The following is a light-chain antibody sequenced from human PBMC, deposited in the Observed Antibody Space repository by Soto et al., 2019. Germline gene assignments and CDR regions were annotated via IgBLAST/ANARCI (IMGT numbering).Light chain of an antibody. CDR3: QQHNNCPPWT. V-gene: IGKV3-15*01. Sequence: EIVMTQSPATLSVSPGERATLSCTASQSVSRQLAWYQQKPGQAPRLLMYGASTSATGIPDRFSGSGSGTEFTLIISSLQSEDCAGYYCQQHNNCPPWTFGQGTKVEIK. CDR2: GAS. J-gene: IGKJ1*01. CDR1: QSVSRQ.